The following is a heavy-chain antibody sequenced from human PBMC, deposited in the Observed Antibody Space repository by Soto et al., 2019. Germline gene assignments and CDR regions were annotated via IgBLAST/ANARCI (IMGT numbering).Heavy chain of an antibody. CDR2: ISAYNGNT. J-gene: IGHJ4*02. CDR3: AGDLSPSDY. Sequence: QVQLVQSGAEVKKPGASVKVSCKASGYTFTSYGSSWVRQAPGQGLEWMGWISAYNGNTNYAQNLQGRVTMTTDTSTSKAYMELRSLGSGDTAEYYCAGDLSPSDYWGQGSAVTVCS. V-gene: IGHV1-18*01. CDR1: GYTFTSYG.